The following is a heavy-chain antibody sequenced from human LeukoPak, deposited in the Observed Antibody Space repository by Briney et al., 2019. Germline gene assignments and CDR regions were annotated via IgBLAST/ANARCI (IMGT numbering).Heavy chain of an antibody. Sequence: PSETLSLTCSVSGVSICSSPYHWGWIRQPPGKGLEWIGSIYYSGSSYSNPSLQSRVTMSIDTAKNQFSLKLSSVTAADTAVYYCAREIDYDSTAYVYWGRGTLVTVSS. CDR3: AREIDYDSTAYVY. D-gene: IGHD3-22*01. J-gene: IGHJ4*02. CDR2: IYYSGSS. CDR1: GVSICSSPYH. V-gene: IGHV4-39*02.